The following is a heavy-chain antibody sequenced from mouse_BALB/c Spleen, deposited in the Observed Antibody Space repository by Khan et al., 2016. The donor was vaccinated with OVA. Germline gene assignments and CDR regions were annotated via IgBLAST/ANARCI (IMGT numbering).Heavy chain of an antibody. J-gene: IGHJ2*01. CDR2: ISGDSNTI. Sequence: VELVESGGGLVQPGGSRKLSCVASGFTFSSYGMHWVRQAPEKGLEWVAYISGDSNTIYYADTVKGRFTISRDNPKNTLFLQMTSLMSEDTARYFCATSYFYGYYFDYWGPGTTLTVSS. V-gene: IGHV5-17*02. CDR3: ATSYFYGYYFDY. CDR1: GFTFSSYG. D-gene: IGHD1-1*01.